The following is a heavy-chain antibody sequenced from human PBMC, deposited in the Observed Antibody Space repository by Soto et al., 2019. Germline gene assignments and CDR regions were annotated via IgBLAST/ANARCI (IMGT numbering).Heavy chain of an antibody. CDR3: TTDVFVNTMVREDYYYYGMDV. Sequence: GGSLRLSCAASGFTFSNAWMNWVRQAPGKGLEWVGRIKSKTDGGTTDYAAPVKGRFTISRDDSKNTLYLQMNSLKTEDTAVYYCTTDVFVNTMVREDYYYYGMDVWGQGNPGHRLL. D-gene: IGHD3-10*01. CDR2: IKSKTDGGTT. J-gene: IGHJ6*02. CDR1: GFTFSNAW. V-gene: IGHV3-15*07.